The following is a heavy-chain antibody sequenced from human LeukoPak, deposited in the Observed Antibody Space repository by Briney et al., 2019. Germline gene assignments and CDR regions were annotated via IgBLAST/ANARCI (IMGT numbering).Heavy chain of an antibody. J-gene: IGHJ4*02. CDR1: GGTFSSYA. CDR3: ARVSVGATDQLDY. CDR2: IIPIFGTA. D-gene: IGHD1-26*01. Sequence: ASVKVSCKASGGTFSSYAISWVRQAPRQGLEWMGGIIPIFGTANYAQKFQGRVTITTDESTSTAYMELSSLRSEDTAVYYCARVSVGATDQLDYWGQGTLVTVSS. V-gene: IGHV1-69*05.